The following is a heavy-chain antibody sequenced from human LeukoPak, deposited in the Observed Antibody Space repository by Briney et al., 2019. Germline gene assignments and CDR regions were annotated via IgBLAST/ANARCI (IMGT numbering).Heavy chain of an antibody. D-gene: IGHD6-19*01. J-gene: IGHJ4*02. CDR2: IYYSGST. CDR1: GGSISSSSYY. CDR3: ARVAEYFQKKDIAVASKHHFDY. V-gene: IGHV4-39*07. Sequence: SETLSLTCTVSGGSISSSSYYWGWIRQPPGKGLEWIGSIYYSGSTYYNPSLKSRVTISVDTSKNQFSLKLSSVTAADTAVYYCARVAEYFQKKDIAVASKHHFDYWGQGTLVTVSS.